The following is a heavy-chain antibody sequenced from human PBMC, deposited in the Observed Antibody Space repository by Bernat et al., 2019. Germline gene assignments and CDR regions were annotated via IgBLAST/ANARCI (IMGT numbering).Heavy chain of an antibody. D-gene: IGHD4-11*01. Sequence: QVQLQQWGAGLLKPSETLSLTCAVYGGSFSGYYWSWIRHPPGKGLEWIGEINHSGSTNYNPSLKSRVTISVDTSKNQFSLKLSSVTAADTAVYYCARVTTDYGMDVWGQGTTVTVSS. CDR3: ARVTTDYGMDV. V-gene: IGHV4-34*01. J-gene: IGHJ6*02. CDR1: GGSFSGYY. CDR2: INHSGST.